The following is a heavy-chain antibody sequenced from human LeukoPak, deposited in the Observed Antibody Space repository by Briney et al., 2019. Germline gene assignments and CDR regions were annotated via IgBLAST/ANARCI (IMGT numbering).Heavy chain of an antibody. Sequence: GGSLRLSCAASGLTVSSNCMSWVRQAPGKGLEWVSAISGSGGSTYYADSVKGRFTISRDNSKNTLYLQMNSLRAEDTAVYYCARINIDYYDSSGYYWLPLDYWGQGTLVTVSS. CDR2: ISGSGGST. V-gene: IGHV3-23*01. CDR3: ARINIDYYDSSGYYWLPLDY. D-gene: IGHD3-22*01. CDR1: GLTVSSNC. J-gene: IGHJ4*02.